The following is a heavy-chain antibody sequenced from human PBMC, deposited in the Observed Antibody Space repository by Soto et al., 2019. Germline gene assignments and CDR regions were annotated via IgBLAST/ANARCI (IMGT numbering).Heavy chain of an antibody. D-gene: IGHD3-3*01. V-gene: IGHV4-61*01. Sequence: SETLSLTCTVSGDSVSSGSYYWSWIRQPPGKGLEWIGYVYYSGSTTYNPSLKSRVTISVDTSKNQFSLRLSSVTAADTAVYYCARVMGPTYXDFWSGPSGYYYYAMDVWGQGTTVTVSS. CDR1: GDSVSSGSYY. J-gene: IGHJ6*02. CDR2: VYYSGST. CDR3: ARVMGPTYXDFWSGPSGYYYYAMDV.